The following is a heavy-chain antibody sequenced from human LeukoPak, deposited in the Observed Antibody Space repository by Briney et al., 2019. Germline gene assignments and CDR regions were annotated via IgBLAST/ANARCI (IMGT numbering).Heavy chain of an antibody. CDR3: ARDLTMVRGVIIFNHYGMDV. V-gene: IGHV3-30*04. J-gene: IGHJ6*02. CDR2: ISYDGSNK. CDR1: GFTFSSYA. D-gene: IGHD3-10*01. Sequence: GGSLRLSCAASGFTFSSYAMLWVRQAPGKGLAGVAVISYDGSNKYYADSVKGRFTISRDNSKNTLYLQMNSLRAEDTAVYYCARDLTMVRGVIIFNHYGMDVWGQGTTVTVSS.